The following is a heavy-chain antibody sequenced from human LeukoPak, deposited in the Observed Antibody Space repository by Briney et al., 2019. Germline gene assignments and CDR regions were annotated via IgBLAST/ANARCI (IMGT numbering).Heavy chain of an antibody. Sequence: SETLSPTCTVPGASFSSSTYYWGWIREPPGKGLEWIGSIYYSGSTYYNPSLKSRVTMSVDTSKNQFSLKLSSVTAADTAVYYCARHAGGISATGTRPFDYWGQGTLVTVSS. CDR3: ARHAGGISATGTRPFDY. D-gene: IGHD6-13*01. V-gene: IGHV4-39*01. J-gene: IGHJ4*02. CDR2: IYYSGST. CDR1: GASFSSSTYY.